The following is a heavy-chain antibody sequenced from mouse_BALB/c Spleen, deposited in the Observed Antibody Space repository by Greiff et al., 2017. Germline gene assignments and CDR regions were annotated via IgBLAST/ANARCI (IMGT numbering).Heavy chain of an antibody. CDR2: ISSGGGST. J-gene: IGHJ2*01. D-gene: IGHD2-3*01. CDR3: ARHDGYLYYFDY. CDR1: GFAFSSYD. Sequence: DVKLVESGGGLVKPGGSLKLSCAASGFAFSSYDMSWVRQTPEKRLEWVAYISSGGGSTYYPDTVKGRFTISRDNAKNTLYLQMSSLKSEDTAMYYCARHDGYLYYFDYWGQGTTLTVSS. V-gene: IGHV5-12-1*01.